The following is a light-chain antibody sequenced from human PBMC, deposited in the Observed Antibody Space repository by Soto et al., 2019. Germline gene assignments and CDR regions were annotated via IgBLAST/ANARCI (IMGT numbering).Light chain of an antibody. CDR2: EAS. V-gene: IGKV3D-20*02. CDR3: HQRQRWPRT. J-gene: IGKJ3*01. CDR1: QSVSSSY. Sequence: DIVLTQCPGTLSLSPGERVIISWRASQSVSSSYLAWCQQKPGQAPRLLIYEASNRAAGIPGRVSGSGSGTDFTLPITSLEPEDFEFDDCHQRQRWPRTFGPGTKVDIK.